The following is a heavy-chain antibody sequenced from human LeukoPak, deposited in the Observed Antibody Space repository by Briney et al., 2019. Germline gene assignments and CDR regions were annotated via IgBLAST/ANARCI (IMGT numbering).Heavy chain of an antibody. V-gene: IGHV1-18*01. CDR3: ARDCSTSTCYGRH. CDR2: ISAYNGNI. Sequence: ASVKVSCKASGYTFTSYGISWIRQAPGQGLEWMGWISAYNGNIDYAQNLQGRVTMTTDTSTSTAYMELRSLRSDDTAVYYCARDCSTSTCYGRHWGQGTLVIVSS. J-gene: IGHJ4*02. CDR1: GYTFTSYG. D-gene: IGHD2-2*01.